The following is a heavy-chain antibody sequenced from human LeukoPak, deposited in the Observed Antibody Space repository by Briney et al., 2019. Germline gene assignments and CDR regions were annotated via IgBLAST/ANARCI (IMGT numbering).Heavy chain of an antibody. Sequence: PGGSLRLSCAASGFTFSIYAMHWVRQAPGKGLEWVTVISYDGGNKYYADSVKGRFTISRDNSKNTLYLQMNSLRAEDTAVYYCARDRGRVTNSLDYWGQGTLVTVSS. D-gene: IGHD4-11*01. J-gene: IGHJ4*02. CDR2: ISYDGGNK. CDR3: ARDRGRVTNSLDY. V-gene: IGHV3-30-3*01. CDR1: GFTFSIYA.